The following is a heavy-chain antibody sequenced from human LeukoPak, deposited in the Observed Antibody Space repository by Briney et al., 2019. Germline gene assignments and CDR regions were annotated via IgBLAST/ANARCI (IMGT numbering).Heavy chain of an antibody. CDR3: ATYSGPDKWDASDM. V-gene: IGHV3-7*01. D-gene: IGHD1-26*01. J-gene: IGHJ3*02. CDR1: GFTFSSYA. Sequence: GGSLRLSCAASGFTFSSYAMTWVRQAPGKGLEWVATIRVDGSTEYPVDSMKGRFTISRDNAKNSLHLQMNSLRAEDTAVCYCATYSGPDKWDASDMWCQGTLVTVSS. CDR2: IRVDGSTE.